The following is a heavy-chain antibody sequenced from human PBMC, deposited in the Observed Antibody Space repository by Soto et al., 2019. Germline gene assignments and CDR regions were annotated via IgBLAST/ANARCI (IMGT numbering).Heavy chain of an antibody. J-gene: IGHJ4*02. D-gene: IGHD2-21*01. Sequence: ASVKVSCKASGYTFTAYSMHWVRQAPGQSLEWMGWINAGDGSTKYSPKFQARVTITRDTSASTVYLELTSLTSEDRAVYFCARDNHRSRPYYFDYWGPGTQVTVSS. CDR2: INAGDGST. CDR1: GYTFTAYS. CDR3: ARDNHRSRPYYFDY. V-gene: IGHV1-3*01.